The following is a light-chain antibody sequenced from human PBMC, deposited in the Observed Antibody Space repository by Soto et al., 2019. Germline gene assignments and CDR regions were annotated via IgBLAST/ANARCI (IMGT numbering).Light chain of an antibody. Sequence: EIVMTQSPATLSVSPGERATLSCRASQSVGSNLAWYQQKPGQAPRLLMYGASTRATGIPARFSGSGSGAAFTLPISSLQSEDFAVYYCQQYNNRRPWTFGQGTKVEIK. CDR2: GAS. CDR3: QQYNNRRPWT. CDR1: QSVGSN. J-gene: IGKJ1*01. V-gene: IGKV3-15*01.